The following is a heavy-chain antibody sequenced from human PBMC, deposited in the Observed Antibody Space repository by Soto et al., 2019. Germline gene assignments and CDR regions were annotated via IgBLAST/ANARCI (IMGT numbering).Heavy chain of an antibody. D-gene: IGHD3-16*01. J-gene: IGHJ4*02. CDR1: GFSLSTNGVG. Sequence: QITLKESGPTLVKPTQTITLTCTFSGFSLSTNGVGVGWIRQPPGKALEWLALIYWDDDKRYSPSLRSRLTISKDTSKHQVVLTTTNRDRVNTATYYYSHRPFGGGIFVYWGQGILVTVSS. CDR3: SHRPFGGGIFVY. V-gene: IGHV2-5*02. CDR2: IYWDDDK.